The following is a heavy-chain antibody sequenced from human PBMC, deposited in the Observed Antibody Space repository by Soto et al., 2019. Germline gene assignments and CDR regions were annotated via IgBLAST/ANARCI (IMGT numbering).Heavy chain of an antibody. CDR1: GFTFSSYG. V-gene: IGHV3-30*18. J-gene: IGHJ4*02. D-gene: IGHD2-2*01. CDR3: AKVKSGVGSCQLQGFFDY. CDR2: VSFDGNNK. Sequence: QVQLVESGGGVVQPGRSLRLSCAASGFTFSSYGMHWVRQAPGKGLEWVAVVSFDGNNKYYADSVKGRFTISRDNSKNTVLLQMNSLRPEDTAVYYCAKVKSGVGSCQLQGFFDYWGQGTLVTVSS.